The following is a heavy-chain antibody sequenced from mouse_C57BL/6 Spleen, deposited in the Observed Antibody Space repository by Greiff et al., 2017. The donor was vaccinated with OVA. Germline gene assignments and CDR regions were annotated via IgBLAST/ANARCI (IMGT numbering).Heavy chain of an antibody. CDR3: ARVSDSNYFDY. D-gene: IGHD2-5*01. Sequence: EVKLQESGPVLVKPGASVKMSCKASGYTFTDYYMNWVKQSHGKSLEWIGVINPYNGGTSYNQKFKGKATLTVDKSSSTAYMELNSLTSEDSAVYYCARVSDSNYFDYWGQGTTLTVSS. CDR2: INPYNGGT. CDR1: GYTFTDYY. J-gene: IGHJ2*01. V-gene: IGHV1-19*01.